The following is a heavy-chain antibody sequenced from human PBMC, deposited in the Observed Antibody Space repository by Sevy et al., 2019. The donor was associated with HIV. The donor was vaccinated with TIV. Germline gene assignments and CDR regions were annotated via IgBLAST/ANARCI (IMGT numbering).Heavy chain of an antibody. V-gene: IGHV3-30*04. CDR1: GLIVSDHA. CDR3: AREYPDAFDI. CDR2: LSISGKER. J-gene: IGHJ3*02. Sequence: GGSLRLSCAATGLIVSDHAMHWVRQAPGKGLEWVATLSISGKERFYAGFVKGRFTISRDTSENALFLQMDSLRVDDMAIYYCAREYPDAFDIWGQWTVVTVSS.